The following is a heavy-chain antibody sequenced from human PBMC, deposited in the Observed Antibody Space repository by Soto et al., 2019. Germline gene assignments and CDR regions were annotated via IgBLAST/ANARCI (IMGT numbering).Heavy chain of an antibody. CDR1: GYIFSNYY. V-gene: IGHV1-46*01. D-gene: IGHD1-26*01. Sequence: ASVKVSCKASGYIFSNYYIHWVRQAPGQGLEWMGIINPSGSSTRYAQNFEGRVTMTRDTSSNTVYMELSSLRFEDTAVYYCARDVGDSGSHWFDSWGQGSLVTVSS. J-gene: IGHJ5*01. CDR3: ARDVGDSGSHWFDS. CDR2: INPSGSST.